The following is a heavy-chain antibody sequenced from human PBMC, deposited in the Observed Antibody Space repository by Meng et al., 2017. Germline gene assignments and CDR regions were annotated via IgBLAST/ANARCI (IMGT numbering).Heavy chain of an antibody. J-gene: IGHJ6*02. CDR2: IRSKANSYAT. CDR1: GFTFSGSA. V-gene: IGHV3-73*01. Sequence: GESLKISCAASGFTFSGSAMHWVRQASGEGLEWVGRIRSKANSYATAYAASVKGRFTISRDDSKNTAYLQMNSLKTEDTAVYYCTVEAAAGVGYYGMDVWGQGTTVTVSS. D-gene: IGHD6-13*01. CDR3: TVEAAAGVGYYGMDV.